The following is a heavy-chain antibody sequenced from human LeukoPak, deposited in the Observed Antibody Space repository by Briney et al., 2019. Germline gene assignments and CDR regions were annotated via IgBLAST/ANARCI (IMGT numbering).Heavy chain of an antibody. CDR3: ARHYHDSSCYTPGWFDP. V-gene: IGHV3-21*01. Sequence: PGGSLRLSCAAWGFNFSSYSMNWVRQAPGKGLEWVSSISSSSSYIYYADSVKGRFTISRDNAKNSLYLQMNSLRAEDTAVYYSARHYHDSSCYTPGWFDPWGQGTLVTVSS. J-gene: IGHJ5*02. CDR2: ISSSSSYI. CDR1: GFNFSSYS. D-gene: IGHD3-22*01.